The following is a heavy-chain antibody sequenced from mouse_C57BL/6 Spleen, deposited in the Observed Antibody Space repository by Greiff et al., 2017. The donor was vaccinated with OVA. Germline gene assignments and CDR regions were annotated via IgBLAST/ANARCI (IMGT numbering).Heavy chain of an antibody. J-gene: IGHJ2*01. CDR1: GYTFTSYW. CDR2: INPSNGGT. V-gene: IGHV1-53*01. Sequence: VQLQQPGTELVKPGASVKLSCKASGYTFTSYWMHWVKQRPGQGLEWIGNINPSNGGTNYNEKFKSKATLTVDKSSSTAYMQLSSLTSEDSAVYYCARGTRRGYYDYLYFDYWGQGTTLTVSS. D-gene: IGHD2-4*01. CDR3: ARGTRRGYYDYLYFDY.